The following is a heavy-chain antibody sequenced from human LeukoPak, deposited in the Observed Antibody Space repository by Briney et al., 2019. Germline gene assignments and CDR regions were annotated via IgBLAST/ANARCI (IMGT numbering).Heavy chain of an antibody. V-gene: IGHV5-51*01. CDR3: ARRYPFGVVIREDAFDI. CDR2: IYPGDSDT. Sequence: GESLKISCKGSGYSFTSYWIGWVRQMPGKGLEWMGIIYPGDSDTRYSPSFQGQVTISADKSTSTAYLQWSSLKASDTAMYYCARRYPFGVVIREDAFDIWGQGTMVTVSS. D-gene: IGHD3-3*01. CDR1: GYSFTSYW. J-gene: IGHJ3*02.